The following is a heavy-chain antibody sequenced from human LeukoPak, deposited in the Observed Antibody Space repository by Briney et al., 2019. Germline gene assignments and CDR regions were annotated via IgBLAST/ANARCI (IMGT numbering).Heavy chain of an antibody. Sequence: SQTLSLTFAISGDSVSSNNAAWNWLRQSPSRGLEWLGSTYYRSKWYNGYAVSVKSRITINPDTSKNQFSLQLNSVTPEDTAVYYCARDLGYCTGTSCSHYWFDRWGQGTLVTVSS. CDR3: ARDLGYCTGTSCSHYWFDR. CDR2: TYYRSKWYN. CDR1: GDSVSSNNAA. J-gene: IGHJ5*02. D-gene: IGHD2-2*01. V-gene: IGHV6-1*01.